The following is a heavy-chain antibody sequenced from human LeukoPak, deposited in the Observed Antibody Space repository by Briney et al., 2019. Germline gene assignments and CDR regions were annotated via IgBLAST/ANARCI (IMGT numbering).Heavy chain of an antibody. CDR2: ISAYNGNT. Sequence: GASVKVSCKASGYTFISYGISWVRQAPGQGLEWMGWISAYNGNTNYARKLQGRVTMTTDSSTSTAYMELRSLRSDDTAVYYCARGPIIDIVVIPAAADYYHMDVWGKGTTVTVSS. CDR1: GYTFISYG. CDR3: ARGPIIDIVVIPAAADYYHMDV. D-gene: IGHD2-2*01. V-gene: IGHV1-18*01. J-gene: IGHJ6*03.